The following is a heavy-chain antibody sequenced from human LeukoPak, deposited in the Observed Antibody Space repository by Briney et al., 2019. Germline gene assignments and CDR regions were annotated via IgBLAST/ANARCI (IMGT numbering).Heavy chain of an antibody. CDR3: ARDMAAAGTDY. J-gene: IGHJ4*02. D-gene: IGHD6-13*01. Sequence: GGSLRLSCAASGFTFSSYWMHWVRQAPGKGLVWVSRINSDGSSTSYADPVKGRFTISRDNAKNTLYLQMNSLRAEDTAVYYCARDMAAAGTDYWGQGTLVTVSS. CDR1: GFTFSSYW. V-gene: IGHV3-74*01. CDR2: INSDGSST.